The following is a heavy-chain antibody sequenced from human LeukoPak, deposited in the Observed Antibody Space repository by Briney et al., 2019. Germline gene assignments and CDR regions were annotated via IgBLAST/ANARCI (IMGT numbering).Heavy chain of an antibody. D-gene: IGHD3-9*01. CDR1: GGSISSSSYY. Sequence: SETLSLTCTVSGGSISSSSYYWGWIRQPPGKGLEWIGSIYYSGSTYYNPSLKSRVTISVDTSKNQFSLKLSSVTAADTAVYYCAREVYDILTGPGSRANWGQGTLVTVSS. J-gene: IGHJ4*02. V-gene: IGHV4-39*07. CDR2: IYYSGST. CDR3: AREVYDILTGPGSRAN.